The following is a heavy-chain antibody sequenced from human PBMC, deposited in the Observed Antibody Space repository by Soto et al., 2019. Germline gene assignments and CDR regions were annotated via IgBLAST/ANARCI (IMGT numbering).Heavy chain of an antibody. V-gene: IGHV3-30-3*01. CDR1: GFTSSSYA. CDR2: ISYDGSNK. CDR3: ERTPSYSSSRHSYYYGMDV. J-gene: IGHJ6*02. Sequence: GGSLRLSCAASGFTSSSYAMHWVRQAPGKGLEWVAVISYDGSNKYYADSVKGRFTISRDNSKNTLYLQMNSLRAEDTAVYYCERTPSYSSSRHSYYYGMDVWGQGTTVTVSS. D-gene: IGHD6-6*01.